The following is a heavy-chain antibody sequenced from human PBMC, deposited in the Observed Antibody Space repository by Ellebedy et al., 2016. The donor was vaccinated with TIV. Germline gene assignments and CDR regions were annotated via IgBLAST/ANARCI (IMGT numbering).Heavy chain of an antibody. CDR3: AKGDSGGNYHYFDA. V-gene: IGHV3-30*18. J-gene: IGHJ4*02. D-gene: IGHD4-23*01. Sequence: GESLKISXAASGFTFSTYGIHWVRQVSGKGLEWVAVISYDGNNKYYADSVKGRFTISRDNSRATVYLQMNSLRTEDTAVYYCAKGDSGGNYHYFDAWGQGALVIVSS. CDR2: ISYDGNNK. CDR1: GFTFSTYG.